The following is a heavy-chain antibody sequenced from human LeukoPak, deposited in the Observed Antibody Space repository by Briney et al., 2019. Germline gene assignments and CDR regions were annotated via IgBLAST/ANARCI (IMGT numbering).Heavy chain of an antibody. CDR2: INPNSGGT. V-gene: IGHV1-2*02. Sequence: ASVKVSCKASGYTFTGYYMHWVRQAPGQGLEWMGWINPNSGGTNYAQKFQGRVTMTRDTSTSTVYMELSSLRSEDTAVYYCARAPYSSPFDYWGQGTLVTVSS. D-gene: IGHD6-13*01. CDR1: GYTFTGYY. CDR3: ARAPYSSPFDY. J-gene: IGHJ4*02.